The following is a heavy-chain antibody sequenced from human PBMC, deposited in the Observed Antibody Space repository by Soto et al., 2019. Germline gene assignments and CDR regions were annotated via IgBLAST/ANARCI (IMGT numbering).Heavy chain of an antibody. CDR3: ARSLLKVILPLGY. Sequence: QVQLVQSGAEVKKPGASVKVSCKDSGYTFSGYYMHWVRQAPGQGLEWMGWINTLSGDTSFPQKFQGRLAMTRDTSIDTAFMEVSRLTSDDTAIYYCARSLLKVILPLGYWGQGTLVSVSS. CDR1: GYTFSGYY. CDR2: INTLSGDT. V-gene: IGHV1-2*02. J-gene: IGHJ4*02. D-gene: IGHD3-3*02.